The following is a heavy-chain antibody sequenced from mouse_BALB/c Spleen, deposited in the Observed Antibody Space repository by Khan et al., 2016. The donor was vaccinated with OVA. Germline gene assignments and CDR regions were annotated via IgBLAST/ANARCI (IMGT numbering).Heavy chain of an antibody. Sequence: LQLQESGPALVAPSQSLSITCTISGFSLTNYGVHWVRQPPGKGLEWLVVIWSDGSTTYNSALKSRLSISKDNSKSQVFLKMNSLQTDDTAMYYCARQPYYHYYIMDYWGQGTSVTVSS. CDR1: GFSLTNYG. V-gene: IGHV2-6-1*01. J-gene: IGHJ4*01. CDR3: ARQPYYHYYIMDY. D-gene: IGHD2-10*01. CDR2: IWSDGST.